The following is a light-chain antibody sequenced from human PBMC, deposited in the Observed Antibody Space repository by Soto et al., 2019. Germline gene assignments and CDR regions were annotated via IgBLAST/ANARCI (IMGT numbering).Light chain of an antibody. CDR1: SGHSNYA. V-gene: IGLV4-69*01. Sequence: QPVLTQSPSASASLGASVKLTCTLSSGHSNYAIAWHQQQSEKGPRYLMKLNSDGSHSKGDGIPDRFSGSSSGAERYLTISGLQSEDEADYYCQTWGSGIVVLGGGTKLTVL. CDR2: LNSDGSH. CDR3: QTWGSGIVV. J-gene: IGLJ2*01.